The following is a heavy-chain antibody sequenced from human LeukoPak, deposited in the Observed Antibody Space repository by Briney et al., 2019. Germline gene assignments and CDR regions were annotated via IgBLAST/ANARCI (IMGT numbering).Heavy chain of an antibody. J-gene: IGHJ4*02. D-gene: IGHD6-13*01. CDR1: GFSFSGHW. Sequence: GGSLRLSCAASGFSFSGHWMHWARQLPGKGLVWVSRISPTGSTTSYADSVKGRFTVSRGNAKNTFYLQVNNLRAEDTAVYYCARGPSSNWSGLDFWGQGTLLTVSS. CDR2: ISPTGSTT. V-gene: IGHV3-74*01. CDR3: ARGPSSNWSGLDF.